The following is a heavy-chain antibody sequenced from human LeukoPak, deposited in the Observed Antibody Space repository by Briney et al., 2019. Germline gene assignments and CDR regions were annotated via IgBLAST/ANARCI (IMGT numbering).Heavy chain of an antibody. D-gene: IGHD2-21*02. CDR2: IYYSGST. V-gene: IGHV4-38-2*02. CDR1: GYSISSGYY. J-gene: IGHJ4*02. CDR3: ATRAVTAINPFDY. Sequence: SETLSLTCTVSGYSISSGYYWSWIRQPPGKGLEWIGSIYYSGSTYYNPSLKSRVTISVDTSKNQFSLKLSSVTAADTAVYYCATRAVTAINPFDYWGQGTLVTVSS.